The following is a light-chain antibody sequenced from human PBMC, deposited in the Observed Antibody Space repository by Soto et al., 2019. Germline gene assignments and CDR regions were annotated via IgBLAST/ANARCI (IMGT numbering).Light chain of an antibody. CDR3: SSFTSTSTQV. CDR2: EVS. J-gene: IGLJ3*02. Sequence: QSALTQPRSVSGSPGQSVTISCTGTSSDVGGYNYVSWYQQHPGEVPKLMIYEVSNRPSGVSNRFSGSKSANTASLTISGLQADDEADYYCSSFTSTSTQVFGGGTKLTVL. CDR1: SSDVGGYNY. V-gene: IGLV2-14*01.